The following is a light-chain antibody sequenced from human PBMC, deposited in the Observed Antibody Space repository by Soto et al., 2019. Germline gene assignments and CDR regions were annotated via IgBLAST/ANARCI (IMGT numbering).Light chain of an antibody. Sequence: QSVLTQPPSASGTPGQRVTISCSGSSSNIGSNTVNWYQQLPGTAPKLLIYNNNQRPSGVHDRFSGSKSGTSAFLTISGLQSEDEADYYCAAWDDSLNGLVFGTGTKLTVL. CDR2: NNN. CDR1: SSNIGSNT. CDR3: AAWDDSLNGLV. V-gene: IGLV1-44*01. J-gene: IGLJ1*01.